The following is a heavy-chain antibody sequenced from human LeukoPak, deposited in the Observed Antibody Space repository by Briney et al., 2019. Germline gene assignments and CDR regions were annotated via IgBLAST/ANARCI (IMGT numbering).Heavy chain of an antibody. V-gene: IGHV4-34*01. CDR3: ARGRVTMVRGLTIDY. Sequence: SETLSLTCAVYGGSFSGYYWSWIRQPPGKGLEWIGEIHHSGSTNYNPSLKSRVTISVDTSKNQFSLKLSSVTAADTAVYYCARGRVTMVRGLTIDYWGQGTLVTVSS. J-gene: IGHJ4*02. CDR2: IHHSGST. D-gene: IGHD3-10*01. CDR1: GGSFSGYY.